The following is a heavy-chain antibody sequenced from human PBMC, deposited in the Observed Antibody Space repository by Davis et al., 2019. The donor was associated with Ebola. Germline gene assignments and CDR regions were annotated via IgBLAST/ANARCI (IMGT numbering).Heavy chain of an antibody. CDR3: ARGYCSGGSCQYYFDY. V-gene: IGHV1-46*01. J-gene: IGHJ4*02. D-gene: IGHD2-15*01. Sequence: ASVKVSCKASGYTFTSYYMHWVRQAPGQGLEWMGIINPSGGSTSYAQKFQGRVTMTRNTSISTAYMELSSLRSEDTAVYYCARGYCSGGSCQYYFDYWGQGTLVTVSS. CDR2: INPSGGST. CDR1: GYTFTSYY.